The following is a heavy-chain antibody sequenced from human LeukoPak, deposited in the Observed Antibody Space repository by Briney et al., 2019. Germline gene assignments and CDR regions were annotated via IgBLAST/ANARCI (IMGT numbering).Heavy chain of an antibody. J-gene: IGHJ6*02. V-gene: IGHV4-59*01. Sequence: SETLSLTCTVSGGSISSYYWNWIRQPPGKGLEWIGYIYNSGSTNYNPSLKSRVTISVDTSKNQFSLKLSSVTAADTAVYYCVGGLWGYFGSGTIYYYGMDVWGQGTTVTVSS. CDR1: GGSISSYY. CDR3: VGGLWGYFGSGTIYYYGMDV. D-gene: IGHD3-10*01. CDR2: IYNSGST.